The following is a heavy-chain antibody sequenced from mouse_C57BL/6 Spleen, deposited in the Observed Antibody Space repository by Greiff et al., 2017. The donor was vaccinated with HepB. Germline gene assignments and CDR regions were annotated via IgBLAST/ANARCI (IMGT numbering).Heavy chain of an antibody. V-gene: IGHV1-50*01. CDR1: GYTFTSYW. CDR2: IDPSDSYT. CDR3: ARSLDSSGTYYVDS. D-gene: IGHD3-2*02. Sequence: QVQLQQPGAELVKPGASVKLSCKASGYTFTSYWMQWVKQRPGQGLEWIGAIDPSDSYTNYNQKFKGKATLTVDTSSSTDYMQLSSLTSEDSAVYYCARSLDSSGTYYVDSLGQGTTLTVSS. J-gene: IGHJ2*01.